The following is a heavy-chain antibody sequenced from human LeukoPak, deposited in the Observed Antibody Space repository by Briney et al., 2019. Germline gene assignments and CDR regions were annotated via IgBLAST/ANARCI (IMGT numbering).Heavy chain of an antibody. CDR1: GYTFTSYG. CDR3: ARGPITIPGRRYFDY. CDR2: INPNSGGT. Sequence: ASVKVSCKASGYTFTSYGISWVRQAPGQGLEWMGWINPNSGGTNYAQKFQGWVTMTRDTSISTAYMELSSLRSEDTAVYYCARGPITIPGRRYFDYWGQGTLVTVSS. J-gene: IGHJ4*02. D-gene: IGHD3-3*01. V-gene: IGHV1-2*04.